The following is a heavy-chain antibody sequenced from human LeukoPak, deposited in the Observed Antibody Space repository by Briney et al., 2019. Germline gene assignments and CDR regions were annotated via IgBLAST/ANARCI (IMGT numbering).Heavy chain of an antibody. J-gene: IGHJ4*02. CDR3: ATGGAARSAGH. CDR2: ISGSGGST. D-gene: IGHD6-6*01. V-gene: IGHV3-23*01. Sequence: GGSLRLSCAASGFTFSSYAMSWVRQAPGKGLEWVSAISGSGGSTYYADSVKSRFTISRDNSKNTLYLQMNSLRAEDTAVYYCATGGAARSAGHWGQGTLVTVSS. CDR1: GFTFSSYA.